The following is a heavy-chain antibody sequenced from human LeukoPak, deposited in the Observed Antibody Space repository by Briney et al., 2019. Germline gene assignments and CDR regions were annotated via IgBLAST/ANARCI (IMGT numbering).Heavy chain of an antibody. CDR3: ARVLLPLYGMDV. CDR2: IYYSGST. Sequence: SETLSLTCTVSGGSISSSSYYWGWIRQSPGKGLEWIGSIYYSGSTYYNPSLKSRVTISVDTSKNQFSLKLSSVMAADTAVYYCARVLLPLYGMDVWGQGTTVTVSS. CDR1: GGSISSSSYY. J-gene: IGHJ6*02. D-gene: IGHD3-10*01. V-gene: IGHV4-39*01.